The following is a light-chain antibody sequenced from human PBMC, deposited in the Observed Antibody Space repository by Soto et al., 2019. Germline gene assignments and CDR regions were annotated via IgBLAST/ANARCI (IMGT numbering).Light chain of an antibody. V-gene: IGLV2-14*01. J-gene: IGLJ3*02. CDR1: NRDIGAYNL. CDR2: EVR. Sequence: QSALTQPASVSGSLGQSITISCTGSNRDIGAYNLVSWYQQYPDTAPKLIIHEVRNRPSGVSYRFTGSRSGNTASLTISALQADDESTFYCSSYTTTSTLLFGGGTKLTVL. CDR3: SSYTTTSTLL.